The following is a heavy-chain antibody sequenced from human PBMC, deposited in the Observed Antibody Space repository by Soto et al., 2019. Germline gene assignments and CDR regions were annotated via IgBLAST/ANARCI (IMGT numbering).Heavy chain of an antibody. CDR2: IYYSGST. V-gene: IGHV4-31*03. J-gene: IGHJ5*02. CDR3: AGISIKGSGSADENWFDP. Sequence: SETLSLTCTVSGGSISSVGYYWCWLRQQPEKGLEWIGYIYYSGSTYYNPSLKSRVTISVDTSKNQFSLKLSAVTAADTGVYYCAGISIKGSGSADENWFDPWGQGTLVTVSS. CDR1: GGSISSVGYY. D-gene: IGHD3-10*01.